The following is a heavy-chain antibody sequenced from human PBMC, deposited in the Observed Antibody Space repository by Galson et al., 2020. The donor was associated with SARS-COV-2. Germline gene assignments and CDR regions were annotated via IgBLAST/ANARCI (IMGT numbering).Heavy chain of an antibody. Sequence: GESLKISCAASGFTFSSYAMHWVRQAPGKGLEWVAVISYDGSNKYYADSVKGRFTISRDNSKNTLYLQMNSLRAEDTAVYYCARHPASSGWYNWFDPWGQGTLVTVSS. V-gene: IGHV3-30-3*01. CDR1: GFTFSSYA. J-gene: IGHJ5*02. CDR2: ISYDGSNK. CDR3: ARHPASSGWYNWFDP. D-gene: IGHD6-19*01.